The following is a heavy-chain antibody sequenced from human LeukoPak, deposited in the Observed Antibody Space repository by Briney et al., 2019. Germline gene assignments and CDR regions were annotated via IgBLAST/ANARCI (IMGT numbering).Heavy chain of an antibody. V-gene: IGHV4-34*01. CDR1: GGSFSGYY. Sequence: SETLSLTCAVYGGSFSGYYWSWIRQPPGKGLEWIGEINHSGSTNYNPSLKSRVTISVDTSKNQFSLKLSSVTAADTAVYYCARGLIRYCTNGVCYYFDYWGQETLVTVSS. J-gene: IGHJ4*02. D-gene: IGHD2-8*01. CDR2: INHSGST. CDR3: ARGLIRYCTNGVCYYFDY.